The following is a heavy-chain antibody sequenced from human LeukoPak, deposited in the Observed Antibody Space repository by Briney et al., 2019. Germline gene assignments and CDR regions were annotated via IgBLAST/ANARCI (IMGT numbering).Heavy chain of an antibody. CDR3: AKVAYCGGDCYSRRRVQRGPFDP. CDR2: ITGSNYI. CDR1: GFIFNTYS. Sequence: GGSLRLSCAASGFIFNTYSLNWVRQAPGKGLEWVASITGSNYIDYADSVKGRFTISRDNAKNSLYLQMNSLRVEDTAVYFCAKVAYCGGDCYSRRRVQRGPFDPWGQGTLVTVSS. D-gene: IGHD2-21*02. J-gene: IGHJ5*02. V-gene: IGHV3-21*01.